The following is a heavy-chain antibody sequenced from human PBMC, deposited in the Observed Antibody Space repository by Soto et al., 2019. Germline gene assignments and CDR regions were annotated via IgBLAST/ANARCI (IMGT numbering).Heavy chain of an antibody. CDR3: AVTRGGAHPHDI. J-gene: IGHJ3*02. D-gene: IGHD2-21*02. Sequence: SETLSLTCAVYGGSFSGYYWSWIRQPPGKGLEWIGYIYYTGSTNYNPSLKSRVTMSVDTSKNQFSLKLTSVTAADTAVYFCAVTRGGAHPHDIWGQGTMVTVSS. CDR2: IYYTGST. CDR1: GGSFSGYY. V-gene: IGHV4-59*01.